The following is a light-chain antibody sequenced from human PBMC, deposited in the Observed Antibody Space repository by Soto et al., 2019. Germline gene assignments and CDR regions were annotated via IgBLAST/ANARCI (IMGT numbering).Light chain of an antibody. CDR1: QNLSSSY. Sequence: EIVLTQSPGTLSLSPGERATLSCRASQNLSSSYLAWYQQKPGQSPRLLIYGAASRATGIPDRFSGSGSGTDFTLTIRRLEPEDFAVYYCQHYGSSRWTFGQGTKVEIK. CDR3: QHYGSSRWT. V-gene: IGKV3-20*01. CDR2: GAA. J-gene: IGKJ1*01.